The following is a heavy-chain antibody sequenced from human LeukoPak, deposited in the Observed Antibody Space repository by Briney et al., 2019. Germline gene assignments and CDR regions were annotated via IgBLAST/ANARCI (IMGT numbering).Heavy chain of an antibody. CDR3: ARKGGYDFPFDY. CDR2: IYTSGST. Sequence: PSETLSLTCTVSGGSISSYYWSWIRQPPGKGLEWIGYIYTSGSTNYNPSLKSRVTISVDTSKNQFSLKLNSVTAADTAVYYCARKGGYDFPFDYWGQGTLVTVSS. V-gene: IGHV4-4*09. CDR1: GGSISSYY. D-gene: IGHD5-12*01. J-gene: IGHJ4*02.